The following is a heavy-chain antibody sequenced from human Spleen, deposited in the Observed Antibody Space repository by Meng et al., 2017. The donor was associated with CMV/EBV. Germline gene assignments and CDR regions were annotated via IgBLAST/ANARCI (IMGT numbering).Heavy chain of an antibody. D-gene: IGHD2-2*02. J-gene: IGHJ4*02. Sequence: GESLKISCAASGFTFSSYAMHWVRQAPGKGLEWVAVISYDGSNKYYADSVKGRFTISRDNSKNTLYLQMNSLRAEDTAVYYCARDRGYCSSTSCYNVGWGQGTLVTVSS. CDR3: ARDRGYCSSTSCYNVG. CDR2: ISYDGSNK. V-gene: IGHV3-30-3*01. CDR1: GFTFSSYA.